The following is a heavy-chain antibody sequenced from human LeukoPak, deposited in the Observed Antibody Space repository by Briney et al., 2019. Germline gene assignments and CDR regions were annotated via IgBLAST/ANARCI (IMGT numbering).Heavy chain of an antibody. CDR2: IYYSGTT. CDR3: ARGVIVVAGYFDC. J-gene: IGHJ4*02. D-gene: IGHD6-19*01. Sequence: PSETVSLICTVSGGSISSSNYYWGWIRQPPGKGLEWIGTIYYSGTTYYNPSLKSRVTISVDTSKNQFSLRLTSVTATDTAVYYCARGVIVVAGYFDCWGQGTLVTVSS. V-gene: IGHV4-39*01. CDR1: GGSISSSNYY.